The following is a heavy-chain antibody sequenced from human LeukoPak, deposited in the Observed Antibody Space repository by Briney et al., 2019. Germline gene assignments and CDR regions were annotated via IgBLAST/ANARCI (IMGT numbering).Heavy chain of an antibody. V-gene: IGHV3-11*04. CDR1: GFTFSDYY. CDR3: ARSILPAANAIDY. CDR2: MSSSGSTI. Sequence: GGSLRLSCAASGFTFSDYYMNWSRQAPGRGLEWISYMSSSGSTISYADSVTGRFTLSRDNAKNSLYLQMNSLRAEDTAVYYCARSILPAANAIDYWGQGTPLTVSS. D-gene: IGHD2-2*01. J-gene: IGHJ4*02.